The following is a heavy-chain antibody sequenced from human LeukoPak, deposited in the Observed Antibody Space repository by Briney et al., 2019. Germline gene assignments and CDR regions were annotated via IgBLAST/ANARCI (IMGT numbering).Heavy chain of an antibody. CDR1: GGSISSGGYY. CDR3: AREGGIAVRYFDF. V-gene: IGHV4-31*03. J-gene: IGHJ4*02. Sequence: PSETLSLTCTVSGGSISSGGYYWSWIRQHPGKGLERMGYIYYSGSTYYNPSLKSRVTISVDTSKNQFSLKLSSVTAADTAVYYCAREGGIAVRYFDFWGQGTLVTVSS. D-gene: IGHD6-19*01. CDR2: IYYSGST.